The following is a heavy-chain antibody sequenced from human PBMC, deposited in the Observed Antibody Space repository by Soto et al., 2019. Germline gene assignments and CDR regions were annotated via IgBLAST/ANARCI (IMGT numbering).Heavy chain of an antibody. J-gene: IGHJ4*02. CDR2: TYYRSKWYN. Sequence: SQTLSLPCAFYGSNVSSNIPAGNWIRQSPSRGLEWLGRTYYRSKWYNDYAVSVKSRITINQDTSKNQFSLQLNSVTPEDTAVYYCARGNWNHPTRGLDYWGQGTMVTVSS. CDR1: GSNVSSNIPA. V-gene: IGHV6-1*01. CDR3: ARGNWNHPTRGLDY. D-gene: IGHD1-1*01.